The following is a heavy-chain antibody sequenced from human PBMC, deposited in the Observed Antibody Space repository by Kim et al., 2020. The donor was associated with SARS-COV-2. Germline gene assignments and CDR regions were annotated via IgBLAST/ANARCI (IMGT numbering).Heavy chain of an antibody. Sequence: ASVKVSCKTSGYTFNRFYIHWVRQAPGQGLEWMGIINPSGPGTTYAQKFQGRVTMTSDTSASTFYMELSSLTSEDTALYFCARRDCSGSSWYFVYWGQGTLVTVS. CDR2: INPSGPGT. CDR1: GYTFNRFY. J-gene: IGHJ4*02. CDR3: ARRDCSGSSWYFVY. D-gene: IGHD2-15*01. V-gene: IGHV1-46*02.